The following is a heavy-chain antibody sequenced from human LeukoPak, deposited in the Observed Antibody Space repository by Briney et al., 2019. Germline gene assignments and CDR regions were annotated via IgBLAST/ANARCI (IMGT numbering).Heavy chain of an antibody. CDR3: ARDPPGIAVAGTTHDAFDI. J-gene: IGHJ3*02. CDR2: IWYDGSNK. CDR1: GFTFSSYG. Sequence: GGSLRLSCAASGFTFSSYGMHWVRQAPGKGLEWVADIWYDGSNKYYADSVKGRFTISRDNSKNTLYLQMNSLRAEDTAVYYCARDPPGIAVAGTTHDAFDIWGQGTMVTVSS. D-gene: IGHD6-19*01. V-gene: IGHV3-33*01.